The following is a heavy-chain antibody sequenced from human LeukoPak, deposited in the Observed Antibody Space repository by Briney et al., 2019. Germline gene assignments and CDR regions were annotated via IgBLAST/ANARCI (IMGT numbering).Heavy chain of an antibody. CDR1: GYTFTSYG. D-gene: IGHD3-3*01. CDR2: ISAYNGNT. J-gene: IGHJ4*02. V-gene: IGHV1-18*01. Sequence: ASVKVSCKASGYTFTSYGISWVRQAPGQGLEWMGWISAYNGNTNYAQKLQGRVTMTTDTSTSTAYMELRSLRSDDTAVYYCARVVYDFWSGPLGAFDYWGQGTLVTVSS. CDR3: ARVVYDFWSGPLGAFDY.